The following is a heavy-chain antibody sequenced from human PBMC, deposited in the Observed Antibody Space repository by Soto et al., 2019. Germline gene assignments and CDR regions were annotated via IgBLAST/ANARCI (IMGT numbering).Heavy chain of an antibody. V-gene: IGHV3-7*01. D-gene: IGHD6-13*01. Sequence: PGGSLRLSCAASGFTFSSYWMSWVRQAPGKGLEWVANIKEDGSEKYYVDSVKGRFTISRDNAKNSLYLQMNSLRAEDTAVYYFGRGPGMGAAGPPHFWGQGTLVTVT. CDR1: GFTFSSYW. CDR3: GRGPGMGAAGPPHF. J-gene: IGHJ1*01. CDR2: IKEDGSEK.